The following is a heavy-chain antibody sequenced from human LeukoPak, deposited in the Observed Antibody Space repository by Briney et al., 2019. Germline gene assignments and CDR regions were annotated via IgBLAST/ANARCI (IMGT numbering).Heavy chain of an antibody. CDR3: ARLTTEGFYYYGLDV. CDR2: IYPGDSDP. Sequence: GESLKISCKGSGYSFTTSWIGWVRQMPGTGLEWKGIIYPGDSDPRYSPSFQGQVTISADKSVSTAYLQWGSLKASATALYYCARLTTEGFYYYGLDVWGQGTTVTVSS. D-gene: IGHD4-11*01. CDR1: GYSFTTSW. J-gene: IGHJ6*02. V-gene: IGHV5-51*01.